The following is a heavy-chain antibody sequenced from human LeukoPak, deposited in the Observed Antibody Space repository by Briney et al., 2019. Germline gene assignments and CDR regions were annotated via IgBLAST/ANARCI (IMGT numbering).Heavy chain of an antibody. J-gene: IGHJ2*01. CDR1: GFTFSSYW. V-gene: IGHV3-7*03. CDR3: ASVVLYCGGDCFSRHFDL. D-gene: IGHD2-21*02. Sequence: PGGSLRGSCAASGFTFSSYWMSWVRQAPGKGLEWVANIKQDGSEKYYVDSVKGRFTISRDNAKNSLYLQMNSLRAEDTAVYYCASVVLYCGGDCFSRHFDLWGRGTLVTVSS. CDR2: IKQDGSEK.